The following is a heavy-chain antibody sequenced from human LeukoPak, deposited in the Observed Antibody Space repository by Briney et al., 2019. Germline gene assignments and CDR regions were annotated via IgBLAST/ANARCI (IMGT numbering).Heavy chain of an antibody. CDR1: GFTFSSYW. J-gene: IGHJ4*02. CDR3: ARSREEYSSGWYGY. CDR2: IKQDGSEK. V-gene: IGHV3-7*01. D-gene: IGHD6-19*01. Sequence: GGSLRLSCAASGFTFSSYWMSWVRQAPGKGLEWVANIKQDGSEKYYVDSVRGRFTISRDNAKNSLYLQMNSLRAEDTAVYYCARSREEYSSGWYGYWGQGTLVTVSS.